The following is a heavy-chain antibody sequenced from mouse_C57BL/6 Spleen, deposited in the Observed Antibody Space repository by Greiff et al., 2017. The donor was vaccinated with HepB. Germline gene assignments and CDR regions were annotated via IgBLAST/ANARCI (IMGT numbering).Heavy chain of an antibody. Sequence: EVQLQQSGPELVKPGASVKISCKASGYSFTGYYMNWVKQSPEKSLEWIGEINPSTGGTTYNQKFKAKATLTVDKSSSTAYMQLKSLTSEDSAVYYCARRDERDYAMDYWGQGTSVTVSS. J-gene: IGHJ4*01. CDR2: INPSTGGT. CDR1: GYSFTGYY. V-gene: IGHV1-42*01. CDR3: ARRDERDYAMDY.